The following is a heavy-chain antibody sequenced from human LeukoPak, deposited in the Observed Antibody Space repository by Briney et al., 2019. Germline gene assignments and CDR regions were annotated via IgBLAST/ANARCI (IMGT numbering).Heavy chain of an antibody. CDR2: ISSSTSTI. Sequence: PGGSLRLSCAASGFTFSSYSMNWVRQAPGKGLEWVSYISSSTSTIYYADSVKGRFTISRDNAKNSLYLQMNSLRAEDTAVYYCARSPAFSYYDILTGYPHWGQGTLVTVSS. CDR1: GFTFSSYS. D-gene: IGHD3-9*01. V-gene: IGHV3-48*04. J-gene: IGHJ4*02. CDR3: ARSPAFSYYDILTGYPH.